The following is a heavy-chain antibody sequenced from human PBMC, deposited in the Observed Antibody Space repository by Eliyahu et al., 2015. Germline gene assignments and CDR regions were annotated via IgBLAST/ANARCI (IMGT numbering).Heavy chain of an antibody. CDR2: INLDGGET. Sequence: EVQLVESGGGLVQPGGSLRLSCAASELPFRSYWMSWVRQAPGTGLEWVANINLDGGETYYVDSVKGRFTISRDNARNSLYLQMNSLRAEDTAVYYCATRHFSGSYAHHWGQGTLVTVSS. D-gene: IGHD1-26*01. CDR1: ELPFRSYW. CDR3: ATRHFSGSYAHH. J-gene: IGHJ5*02. V-gene: IGHV3-7*03.